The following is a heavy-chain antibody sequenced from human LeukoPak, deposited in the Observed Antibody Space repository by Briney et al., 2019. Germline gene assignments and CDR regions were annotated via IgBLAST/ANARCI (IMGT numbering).Heavy chain of an antibody. J-gene: IGHJ4*02. CDR3: ARDGVAAYYFDY. V-gene: IGHV3-33*08. CDR1: GFTFSSYG. D-gene: IGHD6-13*01. CDR2: IWYDGSNK. Sequence: TGGSLRLSCAASGFTFSSYGMHWVRQAPGKGLEWVAVIWYDGSNKYYADSVKGRFTISRDNSKNTLYLQMNSLRAEDTAVYYCARDGVAAYYFDYWGQGTLVTASS.